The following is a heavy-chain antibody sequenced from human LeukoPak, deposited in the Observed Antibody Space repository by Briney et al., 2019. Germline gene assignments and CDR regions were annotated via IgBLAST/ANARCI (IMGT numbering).Heavy chain of an antibody. D-gene: IGHD3-10*01. Sequence: GGSLRLSCKASGFNFGDYALSWVRQAPGKGLEWVGYIKSEAYGGIAEYATFVKGRFTISRDDSKSIIYLQMDRLTTEDTAVYYCSREDYYYGSLTHRGSDHWGQGTLVTVSS. CDR2: IKSEAYGGIA. CDR3: SREDYYYGSLTHRGSDH. J-gene: IGHJ5*02. CDR1: GFNFGDYA. V-gene: IGHV3-49*04.